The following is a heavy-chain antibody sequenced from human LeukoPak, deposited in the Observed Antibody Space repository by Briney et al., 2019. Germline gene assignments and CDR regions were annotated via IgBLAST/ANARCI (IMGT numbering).Heavy chain of an antibody. CDR1: GGSFSGYY. Sequence: KPSETLSLTCAVYGGSFSGYYWSWIRQPPGKGLEWIGEINHSGSTNYNPSLKSRVTISVDTSKNQFSLKLSSVTAADTAVYYCAREIVGATSSYYMDVWGKGTTVTVSS. D-gene: IGHD1-26*01. V-gene: IGHV4-34*01. J-gene: IGHJ6*03. CDR2: INHSGST. CDR3: AREIVGATSSYYMDV.